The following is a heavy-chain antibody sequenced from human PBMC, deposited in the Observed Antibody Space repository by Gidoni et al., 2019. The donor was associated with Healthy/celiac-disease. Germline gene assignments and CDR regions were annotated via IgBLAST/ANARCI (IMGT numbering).Heavy chain of an antibody. CDR2: IRSKAYGGTT. CDR3: TSGGYNWNTRDYYYGMDV. D-gene: IGHD1-20*01. Sequence: EVQLVESGGGLVKPGRSLRLSCTASGFTFGDYAMSWFRQAPGKGLEWVGFIRSKAYGGTTEYAASVKGRFTISRDDSKSIAYLQMNSLKTEDTAVYYCTSGGYNWNTRDYYYGMDVWGQGTTVTVSS. CDR1: GFTFGDYA. V-gene: IGHV3-49*05. J-gene: IGHJ6*02.